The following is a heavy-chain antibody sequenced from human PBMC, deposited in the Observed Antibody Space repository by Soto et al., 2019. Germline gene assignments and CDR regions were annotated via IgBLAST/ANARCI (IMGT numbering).Heavy chain of an antibody. CDR2: IYWDDDK. Sequence: SGPTLVNPTQSLTMTCSFSGFSLTTTEVAVGWIRQPPGKALEWLALIYWDDDKRYSPSLKSSLTIAKGTSYNQVVLTMTNMDPVDTATYYCAHSLHDSGTYYIPYFDYWGQGALVTVSS. V-gene: IGHV2-5*02. CDR1: GFSLTTTEVA. CDR3: AHSLHDSGTYYIPYFDY. J-gene: IGHJ4*02. D-gene: IGHD3-10*01.